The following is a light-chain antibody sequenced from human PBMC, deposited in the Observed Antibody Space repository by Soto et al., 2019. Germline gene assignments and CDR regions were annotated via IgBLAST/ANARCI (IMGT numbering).Light chain of an antibody. J-gene: IGKJ2*01. V-gene: IGKV3-20*01. CDR3: QQYGSSPLYT. CDR2: GAS. CDR1: QSVSSSY. Sequence: EIVLTQSPGTLSLSPGERVTLSCRASQSVSSSYLAWYQQKLGQAPRLLIYGASSRATGIPDRFSGSGSGTDFTLTISRLEPEDVAVYYCQQYGSSPLYTFGQGTKLEIK.